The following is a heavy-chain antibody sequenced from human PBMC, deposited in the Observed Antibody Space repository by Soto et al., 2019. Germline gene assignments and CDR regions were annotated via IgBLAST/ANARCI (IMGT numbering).Heavy chain of an antibody. CDR3: AKDLTRQLAYWLDP. CDR1: GFSFTGYY. J-gene: IGHJ5*02. V-gene: IGHV1-2*02. D-gene: IGHD6-6*01. CDR2: INAHSGGT. Sequence: ASVNVSCKASGFSFTGYYIDWLRQAPGQGLEWMGWINAHSGGTEYAQKFQGRVTLTRDTSIATAYLTLTSLTSDDTALYYCAKDLTRQLAYWLDPWGQGTLVTV.